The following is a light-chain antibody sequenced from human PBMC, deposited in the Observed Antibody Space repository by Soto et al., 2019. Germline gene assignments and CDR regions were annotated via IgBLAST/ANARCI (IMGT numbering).Light chain of an antibody. CDR2: KAS. J-gene: IGKJ1*01. V-gene: IGKV1-5*03. CDR3: QHYSSWA. Sequence: DVQMTQSPSTLSASVGDRVTITCRASQTIGSLLAWYQQKPGKAPNLLIYKASSLESGVPSRCSGSGFGTEFTLTITGLQPDDFATYYCQHYSSWAFGQGTKVEI. CDR1: QTIGSL.